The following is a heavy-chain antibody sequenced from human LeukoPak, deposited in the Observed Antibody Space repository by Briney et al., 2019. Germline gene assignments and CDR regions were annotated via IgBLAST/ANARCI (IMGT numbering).Heavy chain of an antibody. V-gene: IGHV1-69*13. CDR1: GGTFSSYA. Sequence: GASVKVSCMASGGTFSSYAISWVRQAPGQGLEWMGGIIPIFGTANYAQKFQGRVTITADESTSTAYMELSSLRSEDTAVYYCARVEVRGVINYYYGMDVWGKGTTVTVSS. CDR3: ARVEVRGVINYYYGMDV. J-gene: IGHJ6*04. D-gene: IGHD3-10*01. CDR2: IIPIFGTA.